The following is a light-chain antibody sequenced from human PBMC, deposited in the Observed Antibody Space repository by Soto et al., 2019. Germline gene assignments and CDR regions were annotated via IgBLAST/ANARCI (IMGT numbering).Light chain of an antibody. CDR3: QQAHRFPFT. CDR1: QGISSW. V-gene: IGKV1-12*02. CDR2: AAS. Sequence: DLPMTQSPSSVSASVGDRVTITCRASQGISSWLAWYQQKPGKAPKLLISAASSLQSGVPSRFSGSGSGTDFTLTSSRLQLEDFATYYCQQAHRFPFTVGPGTKVDIK. J-gene: IGKJ3*01.